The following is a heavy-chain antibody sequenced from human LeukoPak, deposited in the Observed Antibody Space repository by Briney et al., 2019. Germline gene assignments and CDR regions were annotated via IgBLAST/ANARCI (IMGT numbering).Heavy chain of an antibody. CDR3: ARGGFLGIDI. J-gene: IGHJ3*02. CDR1: GGSFSGYY. Sequence: SDTLTLTCAVYGGSFSGYYWSWIRQPPAKGLEWIGEINHSGSTNYNPSLKSRVTISVDTSKTQFSLKLSSVTAADTAVYYCARGGFLGIDIWGQGTMVTVSS. V-gene: IGHV4-34*01. D-gene: IGHD7-27*01. CDR2: INHSGST.